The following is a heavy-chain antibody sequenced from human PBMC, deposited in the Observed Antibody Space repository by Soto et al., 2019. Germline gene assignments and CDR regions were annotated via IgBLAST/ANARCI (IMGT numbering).Heavy chain of an antibody. CDR1: GGSISSSSYY. CDR3: ARRVDTAMVISFYYYGMDV. V-gene: IGHV4-39*01. Sequence: SETLSLTCTVSGGSISSSSYYWGWIRQPPGKGLEWIGSIYYSGSTYYNPSLKSRVTISVDTSKNQFSLKLSSVTAADTAVYYCARRVDTAMVISFYYYGMDVWGQGTTVTSP. D-gene: IGHD5-18*01. CDR2: IYYSGST. J-gene: IGHJ6*02.